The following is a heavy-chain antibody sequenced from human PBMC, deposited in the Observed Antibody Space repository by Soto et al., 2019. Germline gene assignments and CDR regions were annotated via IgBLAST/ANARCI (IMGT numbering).Heavy chain of an antibody. V-gene: IGHV1-18*01. Sequence: QVQLVQSGAEVKKPGASVKVSCKASGYTFTSYGISWVRQAPGQGLEWMGWISAYNGNTNYAQKLQGRVTMTTETSTSTAYRELRSLRSDDTAGYYCARDRDCSSTSCYNYYYGMDVWGQGTTVTVSS. CDR1: GYTFTSYG. D-gene: IGHD2-2*02. CDR3: ARDRDCSSTSCYNYYYGMDV. CDR2: ISAYNGNT. J-gene: IGHJ6*02.